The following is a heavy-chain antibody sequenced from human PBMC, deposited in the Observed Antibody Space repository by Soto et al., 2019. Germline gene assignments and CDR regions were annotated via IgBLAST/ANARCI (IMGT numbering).Heavy chain of an antibody. D-gene: IGHD4-17*01. CDR2: IYYSGST. V-gene: IGHV4-39*01. Sequence: QLQLQESGPGLVKPSETLSLTCTVSGGSISSSSYYWGWIRQPPGKGLEWIGSIYYSGSTYYNPSLTSRVTISVDTSKNQFSLKLSSVTAADTAVYYCARQMGPGDYCFDYWGQGTLVTVSS. CDR3: ARQMGPGDYCFDY. CDR1: GGSISSSSYY. J-gene: IGHJ4*02.